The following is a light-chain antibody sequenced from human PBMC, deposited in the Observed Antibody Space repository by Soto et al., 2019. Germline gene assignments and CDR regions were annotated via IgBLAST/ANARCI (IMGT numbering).Light chain of an antibody. Sequence: QSVLTQPPSVSGAPGQRVTISCTGSSSNIGAGYDVHWYQQLPGTAPKLLIYGNSNRPSGVPDRFSGSKSGTSASLAITGLQAEDEADYYCQSCDSGLSGYVFGTGTKLTVL. V-gene: IGLV1-40*01. CDR1: SSNIGAGYD. CDR2: GNS. CDR3: QSCDSGLSGYV. J-gene: IGLJ1*01.